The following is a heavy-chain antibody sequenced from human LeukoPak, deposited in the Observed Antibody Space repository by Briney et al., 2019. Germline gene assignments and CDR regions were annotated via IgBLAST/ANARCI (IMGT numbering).Heavy chain of an antibody. CDR1: GFTFDDYA. V-gene: IGHV3-9*01. Sequence: QPGRSLRLSCAASGFTFDDYAMHWVRQAPGKGLEWVSGISWNSGSIGYADSVRGRFTISRDNAQNSLYLQMGSLRVEDTAVYYCARMGGSSWNREINWFDPWGQGTLVTVSS. D-gene: IGHD6-13*01. CDR3: ARMGGSSWNREINWFDP. J-gene: IGHJ5*02. CDR2: ISWNSGSI.